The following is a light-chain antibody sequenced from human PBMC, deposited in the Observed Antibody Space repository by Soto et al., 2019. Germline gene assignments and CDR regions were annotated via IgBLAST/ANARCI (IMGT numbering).Light chain of an antibody. V-gene: IGLV3-1*01. CDR1: KLGDKY. CDR2: QDS. CDR3: QAWDSSTLVV. Sequence: SYELTQPPSVSVSPGQTASITYSGDKLGDKYACWYQQKPGQSPVLVIYQDSKRPSGIPERFSGSNSGNTATLTISGTQAMDEADYYCQAWDSSTLVVFGGGTKVTVL. J-gene: IGLJ2*01.